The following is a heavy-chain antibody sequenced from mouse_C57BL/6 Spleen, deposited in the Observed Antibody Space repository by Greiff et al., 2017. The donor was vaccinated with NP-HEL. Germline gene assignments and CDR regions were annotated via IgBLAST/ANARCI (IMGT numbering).Heavy chain of an antibody. D-gene: IGHD1-1*01. CDR3: ASPTAYYYGSSPAWFAY. CDR1: GYTFTDHT. Sequence: VQLQQSDAELVKPGASVKISCKVSGYTFTDHTIHWMKQRPEQGLEWIGYIYPRDGSTKYNEKFKGKATLTADKSSSTAYMQLNSLTSEDSAVYCCASPTAYYYGSSPAWFAYWGQGTLVTVSA. CDR2: IYPRDGST. J-gene: IGHJ3*01. V-gene: IGHV1-78*01.